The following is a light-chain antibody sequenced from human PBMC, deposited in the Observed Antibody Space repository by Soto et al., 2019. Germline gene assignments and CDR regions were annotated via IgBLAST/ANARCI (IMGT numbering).Light chain of an antibody. Sequence: EIVLTQSPATLSVSPGERATLSCRASQSVRSSHLAWYKQKPGQALRLLMYEASSRATGIPDRFSGSGSGTEFTLTISSLQSEDFAVYYCQQYNNWLTFGGGTKVDI. CDR3: QQYNNWLT. CDR2: EAS. V-gene: IGKV3D-15*01. CDR1: QSVRSSH. J-gene: IGKJ4*01.